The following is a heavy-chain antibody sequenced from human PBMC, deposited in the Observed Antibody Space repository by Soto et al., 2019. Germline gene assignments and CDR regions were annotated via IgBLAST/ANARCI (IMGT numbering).Heavy chain of an antibody. CDR3: ARSPYADALDT. D-gene: IGHD2-2*01. J-gene: IGHJ3*02. CDR1: GYSITNVQW. CDR2: IFHSGTT. Sequence: SENLSLRCAVSGYSITNVQWWAWIRQPPGKGLEWIGYIFHSGTTHYNPSLKSRVTMSVDTSKNQFSLKVDSLTAEDTAVYHCARSPYADALDTWGQGTMVT. V-gene: IGHV4-28*01.